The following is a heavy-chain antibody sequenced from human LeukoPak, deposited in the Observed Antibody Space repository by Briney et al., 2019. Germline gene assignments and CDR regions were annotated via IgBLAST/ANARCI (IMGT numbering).Heavy chain of an antibody. J-gene: IGHJ4*02. CDR1: GFTFSIYA. Sequence: GGSLRLSCAASGFTFSIYAMSWVRQAPGKGLEWVSAISGSGGSTYYADSVKGRFTISRDNSKNTLYLQMNSLRAEDTAVYYCAKDPDSIVVVTIFDYWGQGTLVTVSS. D-gene: IGHD3-22*01. V-gene: IGHV3-23*01. CDR3: AKDPDSIVVVTIFDY. CDR2: ISGSGGST.